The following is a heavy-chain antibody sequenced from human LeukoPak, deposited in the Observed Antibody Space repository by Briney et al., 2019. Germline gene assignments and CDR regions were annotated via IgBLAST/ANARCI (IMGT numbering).Heavy chain of an antibody. CDR2: IIPIFGTA. J-gene: IGHJ5*02. Sequence: SVKVSCKASGGTFSSYAISWVRQAPGRGLEWMGGIIPIFGTANYAQKFQGRVTITADESTSTAYMELSSLRSEDTAVYYCARDNYDFWSGRKLNWFDPWGQGTLVTVSS. CDR1: GGTFSSYA. CDR3: ARDNYDFWSGRKLNWFDP. V-gene: IGHV1-69*13. D-gene: IGHD3-3*01.